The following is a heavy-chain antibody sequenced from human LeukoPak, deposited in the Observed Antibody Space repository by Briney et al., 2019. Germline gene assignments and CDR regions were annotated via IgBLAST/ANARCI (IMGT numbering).Heavy chain of an antibody. Sequence: PSETLSLTCTVSGGSMSTTSYFWGWIRQPPGEGLEWMGSTYYSGSTYDNPSLKSRVTISIDRSKNQFSLKLTSVTAADTAVYYCGRQSYDYGVDFWGQGTLVTVSS. J-gene: IGHJ4*02. CDR3: GRQSYDYGVDF. CDR1: GGSMSTTSYF. V-gene: IGHV4-39*01. CDR2: TYYSGST. D-gene: IGHD5-12*01.